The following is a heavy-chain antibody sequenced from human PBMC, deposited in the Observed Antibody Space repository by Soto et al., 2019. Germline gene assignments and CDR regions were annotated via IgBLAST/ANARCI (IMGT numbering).Heavy chain of an antibody. CDR3: ARNLGGGADC. CDR2: ISSAGTT. Sequence: EVQLLESGGDLVQPGGSLRLSCAASGFILSNYDMSWVRQAPGKGLEWVSGISSAGTTYYADSVKGRFTISSDNSENTLYLQMNSLRAEAAAAYYCARNLGGGADCWGQGTLVTASS. CDR1: GFILSNYD. V-gene: IGHV3-23*01. D-gene: IGHD3-10*01. J-gene: IGHJ4*02.